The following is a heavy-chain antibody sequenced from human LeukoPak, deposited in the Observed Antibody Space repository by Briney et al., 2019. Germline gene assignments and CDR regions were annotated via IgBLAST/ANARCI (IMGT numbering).Heavy chain of an antibody. J-gene: IGHJ4*02. D-gene: IGHD1-26*01. CDR2: IWYDGSNK. Sequence: GGSLRLSCAASGFTFSSYGVHWVRQAPGKGLEWVAVIWYDGSNKYYADSVKGRFTISRDNSKNTLYLQMNSLRAEDTAVYYCAKDVVGAYFDYWGQGTLVTVSS. CDR3: AKDVVGAYFDY. V-gene: IGHV3-33*06. CDR1: GFTFSSYG.